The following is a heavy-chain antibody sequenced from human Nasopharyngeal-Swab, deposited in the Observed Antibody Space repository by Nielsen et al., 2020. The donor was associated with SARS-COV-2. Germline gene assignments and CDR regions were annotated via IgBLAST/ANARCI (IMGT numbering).Heavy chain of an antibody. V-gene: IGHV3-30*03. D-gene: IGHD2-8*01. CDR2: ISYDGGNK. CDR3: ARDPANGCIDGVCTWVYFDY. Sequence: VRQMPGKGLEWVAVISYDGGNKYYADSVKGRFTISRDNSKNTLYLQTNSLTTEDSAVYYCARDPANGCIDGVCTWVYFDYWGQGALVTVSS. J-gene: IGHJ4*02.